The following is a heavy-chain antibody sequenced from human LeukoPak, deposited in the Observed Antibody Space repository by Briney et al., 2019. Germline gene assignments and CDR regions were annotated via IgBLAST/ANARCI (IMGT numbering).Heavy chain of an antibody. D-gene: IGHD5-12*01. V-gene: IGHV3-21*01. J-gene: IGHJ3*02. Sequence: PGGSLRLSCAASGFTFSSYNMNWVRQAPGKGLEWVSSISDSSSYIYYADSVKGRFTISRDNAKNSLYLQMNSLRAEDTAVYYCARTAGGATRRGAFDIWGQGTMVTVSS. CDR1: GFTFSSYN. CDR2: ISDSSSYI. CDR3: ARTAGGATRRGAFDI.